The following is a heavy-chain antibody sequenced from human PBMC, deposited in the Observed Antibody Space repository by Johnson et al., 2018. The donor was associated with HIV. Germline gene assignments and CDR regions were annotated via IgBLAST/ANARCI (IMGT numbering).Heavy chain of an antibody. J-gene: IGHJ3*02. D-gene: IGHD3-3*01. CDR3: ARAYYNFWSGYAFDI. V-gene: IGHV3-7*02. Sequence: VQLVESGGGLVQPGGSLRLSCAASGFTFSSYWMSWVRQAPGKGLEWVANINQDGSEKYYVDSTKGRFTISRDNAKNSLYLQMNSLRAEDTAVYYCARAYYNFWSGYAFDIWGQGTMVTVSA. CDR2: INQDGSEK. CDR1: GFTFSSYW.